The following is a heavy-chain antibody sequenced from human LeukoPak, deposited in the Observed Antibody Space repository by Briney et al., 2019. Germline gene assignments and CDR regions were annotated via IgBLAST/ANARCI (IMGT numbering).Heavy chain of an antibody. D-gene: IGHD3-9*01. J-gene: IGHJ4*02. CDR3: AKDPVLRYFDWQHIGLGLDY. Sequence: GGSLRLSCAASGFTFSNYAMTWVRQAPGKGLEWVSFISAGGGSTYYADSVKGRFTISRDNSKNTLYLQMNSLRVEDTAVYYCAKDPVLRYFDWQHIGLGLDYWGQGTLVTVSS. CDR2: ISAGGGST. V-gene: IGHV3-23*01. CDR1: GFTFSNYA.